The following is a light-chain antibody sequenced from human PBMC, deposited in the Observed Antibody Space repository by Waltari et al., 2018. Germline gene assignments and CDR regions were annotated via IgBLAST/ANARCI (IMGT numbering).Light chain of an antibody. CDR2: DVS. CDR1: QSLNTY. V-gene: IGKV1-39*01. Sequence: IQLTQSLPLLSASVRDPVTITCRASQSLNTYLNWYQQKPGKAPKLLIYDVSSLQSGVPSRFSGSGSGTDFTLTISSLQPEDVATYYCQQSYSTPRTFGHGTKVEI. CDR3: QQSYSTPRT. J-gene: IGKJ1*01.